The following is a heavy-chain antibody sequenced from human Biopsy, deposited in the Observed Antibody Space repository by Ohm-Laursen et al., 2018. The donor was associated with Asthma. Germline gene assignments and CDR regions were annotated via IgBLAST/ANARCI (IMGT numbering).Heavy chain of an antibody. CDR2: ISYDGHNQ. D-gene: IGHD6-13*01. J-gene: IGHJ4*02. V-gene: IGHV3-30*05. CDR3: AGATVAAAGND. Sequence: SLRLSCAASGFTFRTYGMHWVRQTPGKGLEWLSSISYDGHNQHYADSVKGRFTISRDNSKNTVSLEMNSLRRDDTAVYFCAGATVAAAGNDWGQGTLVTVSS. CDR1: GFTFRTYG.